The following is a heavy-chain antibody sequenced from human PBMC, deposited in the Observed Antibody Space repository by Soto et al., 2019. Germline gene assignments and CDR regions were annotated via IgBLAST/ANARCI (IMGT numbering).Heavy chain of an antibody. CDR3: ASARSPTPLLTSGYYYG. CDR2: MNSNSGNT. J-gene: IGHJ4*01. Sequence: QVQLVQSGAEVKKPGASVKVSCKASGYTFTSYDINWVRQATGQGLEWMGWMNSNSGNTGYAQKFQGRVTMTRNTCLKTAYMELSSLRSEDTAVYYCASARSPTPLLTSGYYYGWGHGTLVSVSA. V-gene: IGHV1-8*01. D-gene: IGHD3-22*01. CDR1: GYTFTSYD.